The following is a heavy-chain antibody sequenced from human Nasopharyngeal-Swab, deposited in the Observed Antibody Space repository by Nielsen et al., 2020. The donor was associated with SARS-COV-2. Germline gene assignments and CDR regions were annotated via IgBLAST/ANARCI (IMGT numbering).Heavy chain of an antibody. CDR2: TWYRSKWHY. CDR1: WDSASNDRAA. D-gene: IGHD2-15*01. CDR3: ARGSQGTRWS. Sequence: SQTLSLTCAISWDSASNDRAAWSWIRQSPSRGLEWLGRTWYRSKWHYDYAESVKSRITINPDTTKNQFYLQLNSVTPEDTAVYYCARGSQGTRWSWGQGTLVTVSS. J-gene: IGHJ5*02. V-gene: IGHV6-1*01.